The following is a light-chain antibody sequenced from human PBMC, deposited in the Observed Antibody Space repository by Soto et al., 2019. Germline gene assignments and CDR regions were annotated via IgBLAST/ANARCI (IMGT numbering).Light chain of an antibody. CDR1: QRFSSSY. CDR2: DAS. CDR3: QQRSNWPLT. J-gene: IGKJ4*01. V-gene: IGKV3D-20*02. Sequence: EIGMTQSPATLSWSPGRRATLSCGGSQRFSSSYLAWYQQKPGQAPRLLIYDASNRATGIPARFSGSGSGTDFTLTISSLQTEDFAVYYCQQRSNWPLTFGGGTKVDIK.